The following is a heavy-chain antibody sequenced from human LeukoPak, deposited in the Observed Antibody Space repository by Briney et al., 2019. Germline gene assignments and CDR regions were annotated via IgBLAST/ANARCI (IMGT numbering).Heavy chain of an antibody. CDR3: AKVSLYSSGWPKSFDY. CDR2: ISTSTWTM. Sequence: GGSLRLSCVASGFTFSTISMNWVRQAPGRGLEWISYISTSTWTMYYADSVKGRFTISRDNSKNTLYLQMNSLRAEGTAVYYCAKVSLYSSGWPKSFDYWGQGTLVTVSS. D-gene: IGHD6-19*01. V-gene: IGHV3-48*01. J-gene: IGHJ4*02. CDR1: GFTFSTIS.